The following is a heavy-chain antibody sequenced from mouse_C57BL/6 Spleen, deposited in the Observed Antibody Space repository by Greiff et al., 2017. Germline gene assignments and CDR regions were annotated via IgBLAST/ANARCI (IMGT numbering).Heavy chain of an antibody. D-gene: IGHD5-2*01. V-gene: IGHV1-53*01. Sequence: VQLQQPGTELVKPGASVKLSCKASGYTFTSYWMHWVKQRPGQGLEWIGNINPSNGGTNYNEKFKSKATLTVDKSSSTAYMQLSSLTSEDSAVYYGARNGMRGIRWYFDVWGTGTTVTVSS. CDR3: ARNGMRGIRWYFDV. CDR1: GYTFTSYW. CDR2: INPSNGGT. J-gene: IGHJ1*03.